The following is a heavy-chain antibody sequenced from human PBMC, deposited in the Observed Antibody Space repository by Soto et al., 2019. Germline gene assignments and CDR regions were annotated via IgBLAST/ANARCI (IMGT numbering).Heavy chain of an antibody. CDR2: IYYSGST. D-gene: IGHD6-19*01. CDR3: ASSYSSGWYGYFQH. V-gene: IGHV4-59*08. Sequence: SETLSLTCTVSGGSISSYYWSWIRQPPGKGLEWIGYIYYSGSTNYNPSLKSRVTISVDTSKNQFSLKLSSVTAADTAVYYCASSYSSGWYGYFQHWGQGTLVTVSS. CDR1: GGSISSYY. J-gene: IGHJ1*01.